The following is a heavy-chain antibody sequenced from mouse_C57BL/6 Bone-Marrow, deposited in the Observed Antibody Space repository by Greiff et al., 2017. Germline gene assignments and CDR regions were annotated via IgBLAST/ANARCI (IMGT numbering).Heavy chain of an antibody. Sequence: QVQLQQPGAELVMPGASVKLSCKASGYTFTSYWMHWVKQRPGQGLEWIGEIDPSDSYTNYNQKFKGKSTLTVDKSSSTAYMQLSSLTSEDSAVYYCARSNWDPYYAMDYWGQRTSVTVSS. V-gene: IGHV1-69*01. CDR3: ARSNWDPYYAMDY. J-gene: IGHJ4*01. CDR2: IDPSDSYT. CDR1: GYTFTSYW. D-gene: IGHD4-1*01.